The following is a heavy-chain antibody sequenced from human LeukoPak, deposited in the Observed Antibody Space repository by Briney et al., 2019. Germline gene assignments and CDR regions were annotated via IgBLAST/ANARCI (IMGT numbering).Heavy chain of an antibody. CDR3: VRDPLTTVVTGWFDP. CDR2: VWYDGTNK. J-gene: IGHJ5*02. Sequence: GGSLRLSCAASGFTFSTYGMHWVRQAPGKGLGWVAVVWYDGTNKFYADSVKGRFTISRDNSKNTLYLQMNSLRAEDTAVFYCVRDPLTTVVTGWFDPWGQGTLVTVSS. CDR1: GFTFSTYG. D-gene: IGHD4-23*01. V-gene: IGHV3-33*01.